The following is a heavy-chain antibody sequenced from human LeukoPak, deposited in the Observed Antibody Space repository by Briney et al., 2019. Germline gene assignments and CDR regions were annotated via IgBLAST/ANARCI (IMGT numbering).Heavy chain of an antibody. V-gene: IGHV3-23*01. CDR1: GFAFSSFA. CDR3: AKDGLYGDFPGI. D-gene: IGHD2-21*02. CDR2: ISGNGVYT. Sequence: GGSLRLSCVASGFAFSSFAMSWFRQAPGKRLEWVSSISGNGVYTYYADSVKGRFTISRDYSKNTLFLQTNSLKAEDTALYYCAKDGLYGDFPGIWGQGTLVIVSS. J-gene: IGHJ1*01.